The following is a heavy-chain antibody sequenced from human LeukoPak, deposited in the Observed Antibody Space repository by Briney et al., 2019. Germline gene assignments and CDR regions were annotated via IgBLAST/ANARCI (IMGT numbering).Heavy chain of an antibody. CDR3: ARNENSGWGYFDY. V-gene: IGHV3-30*03. Sequence: GGSLRLSCAASGFTFSSYGMHWVRQAPGKGLEWVAVISYDGSNKYYADSVKGRFTISRDNSKNTLNLQMNSLRAEDTAVYYCARNENSGWGYFDYWGQGTLVAVSS. CDR1: GFTFSSYG. D-gene: IGHD5-12*01. J-gene: IGHJ4*02. CDR2: ISYDGSNK.